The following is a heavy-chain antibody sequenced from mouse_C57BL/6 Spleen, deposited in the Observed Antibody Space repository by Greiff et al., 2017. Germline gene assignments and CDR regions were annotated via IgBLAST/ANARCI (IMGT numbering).Heavy chain of an antibody. CDR3: ARHETFLYYGSSYGYFDV. V-gene: IGHV1-62-2*01. Sequence: QVQLKESGAELVKPGASVKLSCKASGYTFTEYTIHWVKQRSGQGLEWIGWFYPGSGSIKYNEKFKDKATLTADKSSSTVYMELSRLTSEDSAVYFCARHETFLYYGSSYGYFDVWGTGTTVTVSS. CDR1: GYTFTEYT. D-gene: IGHD1-1*01. J-gene: IGHJ1*03. CDR2: FYPGSGSI.